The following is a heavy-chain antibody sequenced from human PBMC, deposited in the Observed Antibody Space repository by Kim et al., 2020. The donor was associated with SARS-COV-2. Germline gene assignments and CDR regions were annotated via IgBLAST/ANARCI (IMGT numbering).Heavy chain of an antibody. D-gene: IGHD3-10*01. J-gene: IGHJ4*02. CDR3: ARQPGSLTRGVPTHDFDY. CDR1: GGSISSSNCY. Sequence: SETLSLTCTVSGGSISSSNCYWGWIRQPPGKGLEWIGSIYYSGSTYYNPSLKSRVTISVDTAKNQVSLKVTSVTAADTAVYYCARQPGSLTRGVPTHDFDYWGQGTLLTVSS. V-gene: IGHV4-39*01. CDR2: IYYSGST.